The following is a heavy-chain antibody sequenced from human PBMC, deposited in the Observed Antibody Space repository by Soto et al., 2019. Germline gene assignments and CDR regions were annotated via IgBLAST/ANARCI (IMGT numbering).Heavy chain of an antibody. CDR2: INAGNGNT. CDR3: ASTGTNFYYDHYGMDV. J-gene: IGHJ6*02. D-gene: IGHD1-1*01. Sequence: VSCEASGGSFESNTICSARHAPGQRLEWMGWINAGNGNTKYSQKLQGRVTITRDTSASTAYMELSSLRSEDTAVYYCASTGTNFYYDHYGMDVWGQGTTVTVSS. V-gene: IGHV1-3*01. CDR1: GGSFESNT.